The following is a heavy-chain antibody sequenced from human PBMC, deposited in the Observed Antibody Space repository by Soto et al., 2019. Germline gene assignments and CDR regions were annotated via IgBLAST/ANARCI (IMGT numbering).Heavy chain of an antibody. J-gene: IGHJ4*02. V-gene: IGHV4-61*01. CDR3: AREKLAAATHRAFDC. Sequence: QVQLQESGPGLVKPSETLSLTCTVSGGSVSSGSYYWSWIRQPPGKGLEWIGYIYYSGSTNYNPSLTSRVTVSVDTSKTQFSLKLSSVTAADTAVYYCAREKLAAATHRAFDCWGQGTLVTVSS. CDR2: IYYSGST. D-gene: IGHD6-13*01. CDR1: GGSVSSGSYY.